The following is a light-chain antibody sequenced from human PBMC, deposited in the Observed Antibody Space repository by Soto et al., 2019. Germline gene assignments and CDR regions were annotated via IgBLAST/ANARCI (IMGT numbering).Light chain of an antibody. CDR2: FAS. V-gene: IGKV1D-16*01. CDR3: QQFHSYPIT. Sequence: DIQMTQSPSSLSASVGDTVTINCRASQGISTLLAWYQQKPGKAPKSLIYFASSLQSGVPSRFTGSGSGIDFTLTIISLQPEDFATYSCQQFHSYPITFGQGTRLEIK. J-gene: IGKJ5*01. CDR1: QGISTL.